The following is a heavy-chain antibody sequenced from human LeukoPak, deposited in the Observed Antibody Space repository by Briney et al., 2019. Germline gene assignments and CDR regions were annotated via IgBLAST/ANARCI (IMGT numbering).Heavy chain of an antibody. V-gene: IGHV1-69*13. CDR2: IIPIFGTA. CDR1: GGTVSSSA. D-gene: IGHD2-2*01. Sequence: SVKVSCKASGGTVSSSAVNWVRQAPGQGLEWMGAIIPIFGTADYAQRLQGRVTITADESTGTAYMELSSLRSDDTAVYYCARETTSSARGFNYYHMDVWGKGTTVTVSS. J-gene: IGHJ6*03. CDR3: ARETTSSARGFNYYHMDV.